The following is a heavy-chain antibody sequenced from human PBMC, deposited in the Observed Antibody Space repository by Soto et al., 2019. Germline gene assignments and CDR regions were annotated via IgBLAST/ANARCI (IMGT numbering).Heavy chain of an antibody. J-gene: IGHJ6*02. V-gene: IGHV3-23*01. Sequence: GGSLSLSCSASGFAFSSYAMSWVRQAPGKWLEWVSTIIGSGAFTYYAASVKGRFTISRDNSKNTLYLQMNSLRAEDTAVYYCANYRGDFWSGYLAYYYYGLDVWGQGTTVTVSS. CDR3: ANYRGDFWSGYLAYYYYGLDV. CDR2: IIGSGAFT. CDR1: GFAFSSYA. D-gene: IGHD3-3*01.